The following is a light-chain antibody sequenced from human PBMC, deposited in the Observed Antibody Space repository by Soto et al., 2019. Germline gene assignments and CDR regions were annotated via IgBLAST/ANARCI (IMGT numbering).Light chain of an antibody. CDR2: GAS. V-gene: IGKV3-20*01. CDR3: QQYDNSPIT. J-gene: IGKJ5*01. Sequence: EIFFTPSPGKLSLFSGGRASLSCGASQSISSSFLAWYQQKPGQAPRLLIYGASSRATGIPDRFSGTGSETDFTLTISRLEPEDFAVYYCQQYDNSPITFGQGTRLEIK. CDR1: QSISSSF.